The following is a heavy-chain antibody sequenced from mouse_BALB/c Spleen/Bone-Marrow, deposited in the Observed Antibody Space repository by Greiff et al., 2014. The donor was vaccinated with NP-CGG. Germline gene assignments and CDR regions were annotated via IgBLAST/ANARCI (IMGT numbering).Heavy chain of an antibody. V-gene: IGHV1-77*01. Sequence: QAQLKESGPELVKPGASVKMSCKASGYTFTDYVITWVKRRTGQGLEWIGEIDPGRGSSFYNEKFKAKATLTADKSANTAYMQLSSLTSEDSAVYFCARDGNYAAMDYWGQGTPVTVSS. J-gene: IGHJ4*01. CDR2: IDPGRGSS. CDR3: ARDGNYAAMDY. D-gene: IGHD2-1*01. CDR1: GYTFTDYV.